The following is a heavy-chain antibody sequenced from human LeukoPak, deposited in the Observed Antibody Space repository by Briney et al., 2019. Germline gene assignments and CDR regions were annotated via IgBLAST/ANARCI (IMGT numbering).Heavy chain of an antibody. CDR1: GYSISSGYY. CDR2: IYHSGST. V-gene: IGHV4-38-2*01. D-gene: IGHD3-9*01. CDR3: ARHLVTPDDAFDI. J-gene: IGHJ3*02. Sequence: PSETLPLTCAVSGYSISSGYYWGWIRQPPGKGLEWIGSIYHSGSTYYNPSLKSRVTISVDTSKNQFSLKLSSVTAADTAVYYCARHLVTPDDAFDIWGQGTMVTVSS.